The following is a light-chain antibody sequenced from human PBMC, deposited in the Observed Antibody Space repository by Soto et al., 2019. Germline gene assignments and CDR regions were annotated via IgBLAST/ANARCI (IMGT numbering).Light chain of an antibody. CDR3: ATWDSSPGAGAV. J-gene: IGLJ7*01. V-gene: IGLV1-51*01. Sequence: QSVLTQPPSVSAAPGQTVTISCSGSTSNIGNNYVSWYQQLPGTAPKLLIYDNSERPSGIPDRFSGSKSGTSATLGITGLQTGDEADYYCATWDSSPGAGAVFGGGTQLTVL. CDR2: DNS. CDR1: TSNIGNNY.